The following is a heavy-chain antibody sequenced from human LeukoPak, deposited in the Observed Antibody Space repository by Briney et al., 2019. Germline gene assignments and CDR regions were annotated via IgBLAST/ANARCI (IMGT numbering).Heavy chain of an antibody. CDR2: ISGSGGST. D-gene: IGHD6-19*01. Sequence: GGSLRLSCAASGFTFSTYAMSWVRQAPGKGLEWVSAISGSGGSTYYADSVKGRFTISRDNSKNTLYLQMNSLRAEGTAVYYCAKDGGSSGRDYWGQGTLVTVSS. CDR3: AKDGGSSGRDY. J-gene: IGHJ4*02. CDR1: GFTFSTYA. V-gene: IGHV3-23*01.